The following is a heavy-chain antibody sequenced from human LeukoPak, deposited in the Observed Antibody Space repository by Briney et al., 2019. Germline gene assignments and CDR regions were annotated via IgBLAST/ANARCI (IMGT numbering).Heavy chain of an antibody. V-gene: IGHV3-13*01. Sequence: PGGSLRLSCADSGFTFSNYDMHWVRQATGKGLEWVSAIDTAGDTYYPGSVKGRFTISRENAKNSLYLQMNSLRAGDTAVYYCARTTVTSGPYWYFDLWGRGTLATVSS. CDR3: ARTTVTSGPYWYFDL. J-gene: IGHJ2*01. D-gene: IGHD4-17*01. CDR1: GFTFSNYD. CDR2: IDTAGDT.